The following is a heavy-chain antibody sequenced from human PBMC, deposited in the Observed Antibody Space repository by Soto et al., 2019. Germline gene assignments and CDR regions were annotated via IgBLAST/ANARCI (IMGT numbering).Heavy chain of an antibody. CDR1: GGTFRNYA. V-gene: IGHV1-69*12. Sequence: QVQLVQSGAEVKKPGSSVKVSCKASGGTFRNYAIHWVRQAPGQGLEWMGGIIPMFDTPHHTQKFQGRVTITADESTGTAYMELTSLRFEDTAVYYCARMKVLSGYENFYYYGMDVWGQGTTVTVSS. J-gene: IGHJ6*02. CDR3: ARMKVLSGYENFYYYGMDV. D-gene: IGHD5-12*01. CDR2: IIPMFDTP.